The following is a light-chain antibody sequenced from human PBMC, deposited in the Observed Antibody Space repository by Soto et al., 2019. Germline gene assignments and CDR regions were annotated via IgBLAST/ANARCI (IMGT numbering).Light chain of an antibody. CDR3: QQYNNWPPWT. J-gene: IGKJ1*01. CDR2: GAS. Sequence: EIVMTQSPATLSVSPGERATLSCRASQSVSSNLAWYQQNPGQPPRLLIYGASTSGTAIPARCSGSGSGTEFTITISSRQSEDVAVYYCQQYNNWPPWTFGQGTKVEIK. CDR1: QSVSSN. V-gene: IGKV3-15*01.